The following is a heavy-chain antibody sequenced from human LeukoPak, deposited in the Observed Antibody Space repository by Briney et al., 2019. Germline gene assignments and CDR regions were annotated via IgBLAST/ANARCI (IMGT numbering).Heavy chain of an antibody. CDR2: IDYSGST. J-gene: IGHJ5*02. CDR1: GGSISSSRYH. CDR3: ARRVGDNWFDP. V-gene: IGHV4-39*01. Sequence: PSETLSLTCTVSGGSISSSRYHWGWIRQPPGKGLEWIGSIDYSGSTYYTPSLKSRVTISVDTSKNQFSLRLSSVTAADTAVYYCARRVGDNWFDPWGQGTLVTVSS.